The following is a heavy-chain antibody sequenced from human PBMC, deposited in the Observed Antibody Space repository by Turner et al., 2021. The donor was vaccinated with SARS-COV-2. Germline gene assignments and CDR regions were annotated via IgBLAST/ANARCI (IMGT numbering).Heavy chain of an antibody. CDR3: ARDLGYPFGGMDV. CDR2: ISYDGSNK. CDR1: GFTFSSYA. J-gene: IGHJ6*02. D-gene: IGHD3-16*01. V-gene: IGHV3-30-3*01. Sequence: QVQLVEAAGGVVQPGMSLRLSCAASGFTFSSYAMHWVRQAPGKGLEWVAVISYDGSNKNYADSVKGRFTISRDNSKNTLYLQMNSLRAEDTAVYYCARDLGYPFGGMDVWGQGTTVTVSS.